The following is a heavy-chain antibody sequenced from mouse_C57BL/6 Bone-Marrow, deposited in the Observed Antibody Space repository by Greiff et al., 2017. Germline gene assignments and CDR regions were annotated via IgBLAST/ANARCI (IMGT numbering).Heavy chain of an antibody. CDR1: GYTFTSYT. CDR3: ARGDYGLHMDY. D-gene: IGHD1-1*01. Sequence: QVRLQQSGAELARPGASVKMSCKASGYTFTSYTMHWVKQRPGQGLEWIGYINPSSGYTKYNQKFKDKATLTADKSSSTAYMQLSSLTSEDSAVYYCARGDYGLHMDYWGQGTSVTVSS. J-gene: IGHJ4*01. CDR2: INPSSGYT. V-gene: IGHV1-4*01.